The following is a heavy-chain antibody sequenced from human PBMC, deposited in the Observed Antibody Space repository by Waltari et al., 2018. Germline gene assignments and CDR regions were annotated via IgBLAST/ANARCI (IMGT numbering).Heavy chain of an antibody. CDR2: IRRKENSYAT. J-gene: IGHJ4*02. V-gene: IGHV3-73*01. D-gene: IGHD1-26*01. CDR1: GFTLRGSA. Sequence: VQLVESGGGWAQPGWYLLLSCAASGFTLRGSALHWVRQASGKGLEWVGRIRRKENSYATAYAESVKGRFTVARDDSENTAYLQMNSMKTEDTAVYYCTRETISGSYEENWGQGTLVTVSS. CDR3: TRETISGSYEEN.